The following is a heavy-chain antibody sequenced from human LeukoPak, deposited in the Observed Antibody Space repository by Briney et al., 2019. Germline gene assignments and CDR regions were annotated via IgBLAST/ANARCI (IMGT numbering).Heavy chain of an antibody. J-gene: IGHJ4*02. CDR3: ARERGSFRYFDY. Sequence: GGSLRLSCAASGFTFSSYWMHWVRQAPGKGLVWVSRINTDGSSTSYADSVKGRFTISRDNAKNTLYLQMNSLRAEDTAVYYCARERGSFRYFDYWGQGTLVTVSS. CDR2: INTDGSST. CDR1: GFTFSSYW. D-gene: IGHD1-26*01. V-gene: IGHV3-74*01.